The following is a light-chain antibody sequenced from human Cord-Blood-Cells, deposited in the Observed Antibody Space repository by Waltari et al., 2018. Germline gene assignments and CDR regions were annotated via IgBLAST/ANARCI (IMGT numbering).Light chain of an antibody. Sequence: QSALTQPASVSGSPGQSITISCTGTRSDVGGYNYVPRSQQHPSKAPKLMIYDVSNRPSGVSNRFSGSKSGNTASLTISGLQAEDEADYYCSSYTSSSTWVFGGGTKLTVL. CDR2: DVS. J-gene: IGLJ3*02. CDR1: RSDVGGYNY. CDR3: SSYTSSSTWV. V-gene: IGLV2-14*03.